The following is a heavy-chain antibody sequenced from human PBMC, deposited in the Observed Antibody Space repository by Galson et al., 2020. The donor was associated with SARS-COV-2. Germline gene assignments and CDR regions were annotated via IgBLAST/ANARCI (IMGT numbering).Heavy chain of an antibody. CDR2: IFSNDKK. J-gene: IGHJ4*02. CDR3: ARIWYRSDNYVYHYYFDY. D-gene: IGHD3-10*02. CDR1: GFSLNNNRMG. Sequence: KMSGPTLVKPTETLTLTCTVSGFSLNNNRMGVTWIRQPPGKALEWLAHIFSNDKKSYSTSLKNRLTLSMDTSRSQVVLTLTSVDPDDTATYFCARIWYRSDNYVYHYYFDYWGQGTLVTVSS. V-gene: IGHV2-26*01.